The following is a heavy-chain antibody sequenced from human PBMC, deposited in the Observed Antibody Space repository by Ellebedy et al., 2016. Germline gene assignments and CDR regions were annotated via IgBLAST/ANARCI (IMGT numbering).Heavy chain of an antibody. CDR2: VFHTGTT. D-gene: IGHD1-1*01. CDR3: AKWNGDWYAFDV. J-gene: IGHJ3*01. CDR1: GGSVTSYY. Sequence: SETLSLTCNVSGGSVTSYYWNWIRRPPGKGLEWIGYVFHTGTTNYNPSLKSRVTMSVDTSKSQFSLRLTSVTAADTAVYYCAKWNGDWYAFDVWGQGTMVTVSS. V-gene: IGHV4-59*02.